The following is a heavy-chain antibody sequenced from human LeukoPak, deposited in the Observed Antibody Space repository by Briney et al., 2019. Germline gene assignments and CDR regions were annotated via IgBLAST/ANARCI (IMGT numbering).Heavy chain of an antibody. Sequence: SETLSLTCTVSGGSISSSSYYWGWIRQPPGKGLEWIGSIYYSGSTYYNPSLKSRVTISVDTSKNQFSLKLSSVTAADTAVYYCARGKGYYDSSGYYPYNWFDPWGQGTLVTVSS. J-gene: IGHJ5*02. CDR3: ARGKGYYDSSGYYPYNWFDP. V-gene: IGHV4-39*07. CDR1: GGSISSSSYY. CDR2: IYYSGST. D-gene: IGHD3-22*01.